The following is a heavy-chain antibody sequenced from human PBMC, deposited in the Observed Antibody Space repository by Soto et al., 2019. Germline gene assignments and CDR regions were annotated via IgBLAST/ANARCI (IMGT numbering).Heavy chain of an antibody. Sequence: GGSLRLSCAASGFTFSSYAMSWVRQAPGKGLEWVSAISGSGGSTYYADSVKGRFTISRDNSKNTLYLQMNSLRAEDTAVYYCARVLYAYYYDSSGPPGYWGQGTRVTVSS. CDR3: ARVLYAYYYDSSGPPGY. CDR2: ISGSGGST. J-gene: IGHJ4*02. D-gene: IGHD3-22*01. V-gene: IGHV3-23*01. CDR1: GFTFSSYA.